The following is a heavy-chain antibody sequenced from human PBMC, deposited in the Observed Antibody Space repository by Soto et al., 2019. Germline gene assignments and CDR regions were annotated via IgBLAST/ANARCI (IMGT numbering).Heavy chain of an antibody. J-gene: IGHJ4*02. D-gene: IGHD5-18*01. Sequence: SETLSLTCTVSGGSISSGGYYWGWIRQPPGKGLEWIGSISYSGSTYDNPSLKSRVTISVDTSKSQFSLKLSSVTAADTAVYYCARRGGYKYGYNYWGRGTLVTVSS. CDR3: ARRGGYKYGYNY. V-gene: IGHV4-39*01. CDR1: GGSISSGGYY. CDR2: ISYSGST.